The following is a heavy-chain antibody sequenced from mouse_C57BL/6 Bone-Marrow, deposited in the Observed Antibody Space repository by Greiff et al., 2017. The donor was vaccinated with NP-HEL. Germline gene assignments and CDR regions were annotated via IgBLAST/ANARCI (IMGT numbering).Heavy chain of an antibody. CDR3: ARRCLLLRY. V-gene: IGHV1-81*01. Sequence: VQLQRSGAELARPGASVQLSCKASGSTFTSSGISWVKQRTGPGLERIGAIYPRSGNTYYNEKFKGQATLTADKSSSTAYMKLRMLTSEDSAVYFCARRCLLLRYWGQGTTLTVSS. CDR2: IYPRSGNT. D-gene: IGHD1-1*01. J-gene: IGHJ2*01. CDR1: GSTFTSSG.